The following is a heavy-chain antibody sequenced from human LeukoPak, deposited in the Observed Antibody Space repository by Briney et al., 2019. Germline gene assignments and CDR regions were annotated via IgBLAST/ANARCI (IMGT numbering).Heavy chain of an antibody. D-gene: IGHD6-19*01. J-gene: IGHJ4*02. CDR3: AKDLAQQWLIVFDY. CDR2: ISGSGGST. CDR1: GFTFSSYA. V-gene: IGHV3-23*01. Sequence: PGGSLRLSCAASGFTFSSYAMGWVRQAPGKGLEWVSAISGSGGSTYYADSVKGRFTISRDNSKNTLYLQMNSPRAEDTAVYYCAKDLAQQWLIVFDYWGQGTLVTVSS.